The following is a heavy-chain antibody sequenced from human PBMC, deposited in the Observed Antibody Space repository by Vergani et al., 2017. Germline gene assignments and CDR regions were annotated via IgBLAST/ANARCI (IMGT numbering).Heavy chain of an antibody. V-gene: IGHV3-15*01. J-gene: IGHJ3*01. CDR1: GFTFSHTW. D-gene: IGHD1-26*01. CDR2: IKSQVDGGTT. Sequence: EVHLVESGGSVVKPGGCLRRSCAASGFTFSHTWMSWLRQSPGKGLEWLGRIKSQVDGGTTEFATPVKARFTISRDDSRAMVYLQLNGLKTEDTGIYYCATHQVGGDFGRGTPDVWGQGTVVTVSS. CDR3: ATHQVGGDFGRGTPDV.